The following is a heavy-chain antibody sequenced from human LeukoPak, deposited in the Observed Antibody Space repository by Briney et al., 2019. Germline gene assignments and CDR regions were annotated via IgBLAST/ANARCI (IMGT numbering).Heavy chain of an antibody. CDR2: IYTTGAT. J-gene: IGHJ4*02. D-gene: IGHD1-26*01. V-gene: IGHV4-4*07. Sequence: SETLSLTCTVSRGSINSYYWGWVRQPPGKGLEWIGRIYTTGATQYNPSLKSRVTMSIDTSTNQFSLNLRSMTAADTAVYYCGRQGYTASYYFLDFWSQGTLVAVS. CDR1: RGSINSYY. CDR3: GRQGYTASYYFLDF.